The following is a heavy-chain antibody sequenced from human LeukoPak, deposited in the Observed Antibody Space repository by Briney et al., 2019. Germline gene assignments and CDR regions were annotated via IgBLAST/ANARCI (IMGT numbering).Heavy chain of an antibody. V-gene: IGHV4-59*01. Sequence: PSETLSLTCTVSGGSISSYYWSWIRQPPGKGLEWIGYIYYSGSTNYNPSLKSRVTISVDTSKNQFSLKLSSATAADTAVYYCARGKRWELHAFDIWGQGTMVTVSS. CDR2: IYYSGST. D-gene: IGHD1-26*01. CDR3: ARGKRWELHAFDI. J-gene: IGHJ3*02. CDR1: GGSISSYY.